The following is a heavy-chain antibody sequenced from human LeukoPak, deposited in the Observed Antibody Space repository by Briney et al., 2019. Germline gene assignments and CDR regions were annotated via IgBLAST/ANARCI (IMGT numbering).Heavy chain of an antibody. CDR3: ARGGYDFGALEI. CDR1: GGSISSSSYY. CDR2: IYHSGST. Sequence: SETLSLTCTVSGGSISSSSYYWGWIRQPPGKGLEWIGSIYHSGSTNYNPSLKSRVTISVDRSKNQFSLNLNSVTAADTAVYYCARGGYDFGALEIWGQGTMVTVSS. J-gene: IGHJ3*02. V-gene: IGHV4-39*07. D-gene: IGHD5-12*01.